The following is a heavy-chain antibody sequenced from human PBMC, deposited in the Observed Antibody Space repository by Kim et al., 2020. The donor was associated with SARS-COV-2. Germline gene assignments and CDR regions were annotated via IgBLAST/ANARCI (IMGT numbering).Heavy chain of an antibody. J-gene: IGHJ5*02. CDR3: ARDQVVAAPNWFDP. V-gene: IGHV7-4-1*02. D-gene: IGHD2-15*01. Sequence: AQGFTGRFVFSLDTSVSTAYLQISSLKAEDTAVYYCARDQVVAAPNWFDPWGQGTLVTVSS.